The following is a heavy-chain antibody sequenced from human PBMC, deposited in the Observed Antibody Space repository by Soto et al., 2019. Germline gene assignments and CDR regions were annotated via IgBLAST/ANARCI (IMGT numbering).Heavy chain of an antibody. V-gene: IGHV4-39*01. CDR2: IYYSENT. CDR3: ATHPQSGPLAH. J-gene: IGHJ4*02. D-gene: IGHD3-3*02. Sequence: SETLSLTCTVSGGSISSSSNHWSWIRQPPGKGLEWIGNIYYSENTYYNPSLKSRVTISVDTSKNQFSLRLTSVTAADTAVYYGATHPQSGPLAHWGQGTVAPVSS. CDR1: GGSISSSSNH.